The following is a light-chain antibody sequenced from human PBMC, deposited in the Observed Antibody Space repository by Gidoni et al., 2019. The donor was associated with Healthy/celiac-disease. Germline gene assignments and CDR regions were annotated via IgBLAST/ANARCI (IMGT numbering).Light chain of an antibody. CDR3: CSYAGSSTPVV. V-gene: IGLV2-23*01. CDR1: SSDVGSYNL. CDR2: EGS. Sequence: QSALTQPASVSGSPGQSITISCTGTSSDVGSYNLVSWYQQHPGKAPKLMIKEGSKLHSGVSNRFSGSKSGNTASLTIAGLQAEDDADYYCCSYAGSSTPVVFGGGTKLTVL. J-gene: IGLJ2*01.